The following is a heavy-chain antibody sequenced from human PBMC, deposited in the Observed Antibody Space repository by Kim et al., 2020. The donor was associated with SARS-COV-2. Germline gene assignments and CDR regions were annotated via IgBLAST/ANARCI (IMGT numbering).Heavy chain of an antibody. J-gene: IGHJ4*02. D-gene: IGHD3-9*01. CDR3: ASLRLRYFDWLFPVLPPGDY. CDR1: GFTFSSYW. CDR2: IKQDGSEK. Sequence: GGSLRLSCAASGFTFSSYWMSWVRQAPGKGLEWVANIKQDGSEKYYVDSVKGRFTISRDNAKNSLYLQMNSLRAEDTAVYYCASLRLRYFDWLFPVLPPGDYWGQGTLVTVSS. V-gene: IGHV3-7*01.